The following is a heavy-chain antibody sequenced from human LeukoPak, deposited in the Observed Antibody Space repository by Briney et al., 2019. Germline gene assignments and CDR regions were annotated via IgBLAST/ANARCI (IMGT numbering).Heavy chain of an antibody. CDR1: GYSISSGYY. CDR3: ARRHYYDRSGLDY. J-gene: IGHJ4*02. Sequence: SETLSLTCAVSGYSISSGYYWGWIRQPPGKGLEWIGSTYQTGSIHYNPSLKSRVTISVDTSKNQFSLKLSSVTAADTAVYYCARRHYYDRSGLDYWGQRTLVTVSS. D-gene: IGHD3-22*01. CDR2: TYQTGSI. V-gene: IGHV4-38-2*01.